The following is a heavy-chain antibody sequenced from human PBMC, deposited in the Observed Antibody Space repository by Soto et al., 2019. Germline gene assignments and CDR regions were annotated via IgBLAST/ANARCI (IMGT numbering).Heavy chain of an antibody. D-gene: IGHD4-17*01. Sequence: GASVKVSCKASGYTFTGYYMHWVRQAPGQGLEWMGWINPNSGGTNYAQKFQGWVTMTRDTSISTAYMELSRLRSDDTAVYYCASDLKVTTIYYYYYYGMDVWGQGTTVTVSS. CDR2: INPNSGGT. CDR3: ASDLKVTTIYYYYYYGMDV. V-gene: IGHV1-2*04. CDR1: GYTFTGYY. J-gene: IGHJ6*02.